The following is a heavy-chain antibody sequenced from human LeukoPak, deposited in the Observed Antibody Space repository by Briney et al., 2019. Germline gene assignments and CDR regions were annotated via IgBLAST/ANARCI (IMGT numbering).Heavy chain of an antibody. CDR2: VNPNSGGT. CDR1: GYTFTGYY. J-gene: IGHJ5*02. CDR3: ARGGRNIVVVPAAIEWGFDP. D-gene: IGHD2-2*01. Sequence: ASVKVSFKASGYTFTGYYMHWVRQAPGQGLEWMGWVNPNSGGTNYAQKFQGRVTMTRDTSISTAYMELSRLRSDDTAVYYCARGGRNIVVVPAAIEWGFDPWGQGTLVTVSS. V-gene: IGHV1-2*02.